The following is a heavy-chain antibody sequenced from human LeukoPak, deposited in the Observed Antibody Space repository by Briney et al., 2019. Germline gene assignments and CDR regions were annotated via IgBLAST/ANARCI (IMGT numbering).Heavy chain of an antibody. J-gene: IGHJ4*02. CDR1: GYTLTELS. CDR2: FDPEDGET. Sequence: ASVKVSCKVSGYTLTELSMHWVRQAPGKGLEWMGGFDPEDGETIYAQKFQGRVTMTEDTSTDTAYMELSSLRSEDTAVYYCATSRLYSGSQATDYWGQGTLVTVSS. CDR3: ATSRLYSGSQATDY. V-gene: IGHV1-24*01. D-gene: IGHD1-26*01.